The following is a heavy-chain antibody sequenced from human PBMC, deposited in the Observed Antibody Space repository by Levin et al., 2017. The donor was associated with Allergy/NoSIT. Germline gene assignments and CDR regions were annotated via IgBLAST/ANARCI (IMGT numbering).Heavy chain of an antibody. CDR2: INPNSGGT. Sequence: EASVKVSCKASGYTFTGYYMHWVRQAPGQGLEWMGWINPNSGGTNYAQKFQGRVTMTRDTSISTAYMELSRLRSDDTAVYYCAVPRNYDILTGYPTPYYFDYWGQGTLVTVSS. V-gene: IGHV1-2*02. J-gene: IGHJ4*02. CDR1: GYTFTGYY. D-gene: IGHD3-9*01. CDR3: AVPRNYDILTGYPTPYYFDY.